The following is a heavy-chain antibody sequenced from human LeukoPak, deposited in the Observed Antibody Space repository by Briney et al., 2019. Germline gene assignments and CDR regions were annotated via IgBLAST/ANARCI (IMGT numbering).Heavy chain of an antibody. V-gene: IGHV3-15*01. CDR3: ATDRYSSGYYVGAFDI. J-gene: IGHJ3*02. CDR1: GFTFSNAW. CDR2: SKSKTDGGAT. Sequence: PGGSLRLSCAASGFTFSNAWMNWVRQAPGKGLEWVGRSKSKTDGGATNYAAPVKGRFTISRDDSKNTLYLQMNSLKTEDTAVYYCATDRYSSGYYVGAFDIWGQGTMVTVSS. D-gene: IGHD6-19*01.